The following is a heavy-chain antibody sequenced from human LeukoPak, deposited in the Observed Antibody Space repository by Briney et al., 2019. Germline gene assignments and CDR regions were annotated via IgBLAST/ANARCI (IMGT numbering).Heavy chain of an antibody. J-gene: IGHJ6*04. CDR1: GFTFSSYE. Sequence: GGSLRLSCAASGFTFSSYEMNWVRQAPGKGLEWVSYISGSGSTIYYADSVKGRFTISRDNAKNSLYLQMNSLRAEDTTVYYCAELGITMIGGVWGKGTTVTISS. CDR2: ISGSGSTI. D-gene: IGHD3-10*02. CDR3: AELGITMIGGV. V-gene: IGHV3-48*03.